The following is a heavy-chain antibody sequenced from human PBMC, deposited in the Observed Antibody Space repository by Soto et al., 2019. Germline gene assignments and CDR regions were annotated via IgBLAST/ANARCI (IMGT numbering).Heavy chain of an antibody. CDR1: GGSLSGYY. Sequence: SETLSLTCAVYGGSLSGYYWSWIRQPPGKGLEWFGEINHSGSTNYNPSLKSRVTISVDTSKNQFSLKLSSVTAADTAVYYCARGLGYCRSTSCYLWRYYYGMDVWGQGTTVTVS. V-gene: IGHV4-34*01. CDR2: INHSGST. D-gene: IGHD2-2*01. J-gene: IGHJ6*02. CDR3: ARGLGYCRSTSCYLWRYYYGMDV.